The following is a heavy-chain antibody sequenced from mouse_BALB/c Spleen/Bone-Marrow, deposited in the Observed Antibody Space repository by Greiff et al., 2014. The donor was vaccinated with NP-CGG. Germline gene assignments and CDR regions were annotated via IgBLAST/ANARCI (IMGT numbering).Heavy chain of an antibody. V-gene: IGHV1-12*01. D-gene: IGHD2-1*01. Sequence: LQESGAELVKPGASVKMSCKASGYTFTSYNMHWVKQTPGKGLEWIGAIYPGNGDTSYNQKFKGRATLTADKFSSTAYMQLSSLTSEDSAVYYCARGRGNYGGYFDVWGAGTTVTVSS. CDR1: GYTFTSYN. J-gene: IGHJ1*01. CDR2: IYPGNGDT. CDR3: ARGRGNYGGYFDV.